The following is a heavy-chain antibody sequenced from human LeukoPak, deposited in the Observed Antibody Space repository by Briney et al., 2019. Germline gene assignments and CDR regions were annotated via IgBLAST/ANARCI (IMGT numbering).Heavy chain of an antibody. J-gene: IGHJ4*02. CDR3: ARGLVAGSIDY. D-gene: IGHD6-19*01. Sequence: SETLSLTCAVYGGSFSGYYWSWIRQPPGKGLEWIGEINHSGSTNYNPSLKSRVTISVDTSKIQFSLKLSSATAADTAVYYCARGLVAGSIDYWGQGTLVTVSS. CDR2: INHSGST. V-gene: IGHV4-34*01. CDR1: GGSFSGYY.